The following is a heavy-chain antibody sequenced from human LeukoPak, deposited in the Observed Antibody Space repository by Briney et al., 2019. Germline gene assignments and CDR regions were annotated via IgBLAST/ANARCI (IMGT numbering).Heavy chain of an antibody. CDR1: GFIFRNYA. V-gene: IGHV3-23*01. CDR2: ISDNGGGT. J-gene: IGHJ4*02. D-gene: IGHD4/OR15-4a*01. CDR3: AKESGALGAPLYDY. Sequence: GVSLRLSCVASGFIFRNYAMSWVRQAPGEGLEWVSGISDNGGGTYYADSLKGRFTISRDNSKNMLYLQMNSLRAEETGVYYCAKESGALGAPLYDYWGRGILVTASS.